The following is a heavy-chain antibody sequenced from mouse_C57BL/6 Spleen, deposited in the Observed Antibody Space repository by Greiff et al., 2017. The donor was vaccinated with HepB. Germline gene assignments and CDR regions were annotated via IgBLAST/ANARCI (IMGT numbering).Heavy chain of an antibody. CDR3: VRQDGYYAYFDY. Sequence: GGGLVQPKGSLKLSCAASGFSFNTYAMNWVRQAPGKGLEWVARIRSKSNNYATYYADSVKDRFTISRDDSESMLYLQMNNLKTEDTAMYYCVRQDGYYAYFDYWGQGTTLTVSS. J-gene: IGHJ2*01. CDR2: IRSKSNNYAT. D-gene: IGHD2-3*01. V-gene: IGHV10-1*01. CDR1: GFSFNTYA.